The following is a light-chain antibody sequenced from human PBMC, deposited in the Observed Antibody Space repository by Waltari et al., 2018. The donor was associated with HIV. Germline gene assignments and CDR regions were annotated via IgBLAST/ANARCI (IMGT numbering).Light chain of an antibody. Sequence: QLVLTQSPSASASLGASVKLTCTLSSGHSTYAIAWHQQQPETGPRYLRKVNRDGSHSKGDGIPDRFSGSSSGSERYLIISSLQSEDEADYYRQTWGTGIRVFGGGTKLTVL. CDR1: SGHSTYA. V-gene: IGLV4-69*01. CDR3: QTWGTGIRV. CDR2: VNRDGSH. J-gene: IGLJ3*02.